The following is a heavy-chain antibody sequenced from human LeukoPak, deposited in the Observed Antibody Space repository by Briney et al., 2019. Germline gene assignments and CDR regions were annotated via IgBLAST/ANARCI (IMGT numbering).Heavy chain of an antibody. Sequence: GGSLRLSCAASGFTFSSYSMNWVRQAPGKGLEWVSYISSSSSTIYYADSVKGRFTISRDNAKNSLYLQMNSLRDEDTAVYYCARDWLPGYSNSWYGYYYYGMDVWGQGTTVTVSS. V-gene: IGHV3-48*02. CDR2: ISSSSSTI. D-gene: IGHD6-13*01. CDR1: GFTFSSYS. CDR3: ARDWLPGYSNSWYGYYYYGMDV. J-gene: IGHJ6*02.